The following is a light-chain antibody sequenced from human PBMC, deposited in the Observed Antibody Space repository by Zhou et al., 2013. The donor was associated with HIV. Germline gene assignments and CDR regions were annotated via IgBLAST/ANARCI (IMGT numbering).Light chain of an antibody. CDR1: QDIGGW. V-gene: IGKV1-12*01. CDR2: GAS. J-gene: IGKJ1*01. CDR3: QQAKTFPWT. Sequence: DIQMTQSPSSMSTSIGDRVTITCRASQDIGGWLAWYQQKPGKAPNLLIYGASSLQSGVPPRFSGSGSGTNFTLTISSLQREDFGVYYCQQAKTFPWTFGQGTRV.